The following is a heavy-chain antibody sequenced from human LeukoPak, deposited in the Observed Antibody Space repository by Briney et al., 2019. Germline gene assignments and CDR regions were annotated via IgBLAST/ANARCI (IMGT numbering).Heavy chain of an antibody. J-gene: IGHJ3*02. CDR2: IYYSGSP. CDR1: GGSFSGYY. Sequence: SETLSLTCAVYGGSFSGYYWSWIRQPPGKGLEWIGYIYYSGSPNYNPSLKSRVTISVDTSKNQFSLKLSSVTAADTAVYYCATDYGGNSVAFDIWGQGTMVTVSS. D-gene: IGHD4-23*01. V-gene: IGHV4-59*01. CDR3: ATDYGGNSVAFDI.